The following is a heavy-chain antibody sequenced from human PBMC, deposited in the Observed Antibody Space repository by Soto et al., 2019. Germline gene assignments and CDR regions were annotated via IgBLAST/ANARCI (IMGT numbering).Heavy chain of an antibody. CDR3: ARRAVVAVTGSLDDWLDP. Sequence: SETLSLTCTVSGGSITSYNWNWLRQPPGKALEWIGYVYNSGSTNYNPSLKSRVTISVDTSKNQFSLKVNSVTAADTAVYYCARRAVVAVTGSLDDWLDPWGQGILVTVSS. CDR1: GGSITSYN. D-gene: IGHD2-21*01. V-gene: IGHV4-59*01. J-gene: IGHJ5*02. CDR2: VYNSGST.